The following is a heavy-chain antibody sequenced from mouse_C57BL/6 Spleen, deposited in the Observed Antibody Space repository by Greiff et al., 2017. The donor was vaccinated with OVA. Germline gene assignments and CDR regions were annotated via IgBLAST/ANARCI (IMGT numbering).Heavy chain of an antibody. CDR1: GFNIKDDY. D-gene: IGHD3-2*02. Sequence: EVQRVESGAELVRPGASVKLSCTASGFNIKDDYMHWVKQRPEQGLEWIGWIDPENGDTEYASKFQGKATITADTSSNTAYLQLSSLTSEDTAVYYCTTRQLRLRYYFDYWGQGTTLTVSS. J-gene: IGHJ2*01. V-gene: IGHV14-4*01. CDR2: IDPENGDT. CDR3: TTRQLRLRYYFDY.